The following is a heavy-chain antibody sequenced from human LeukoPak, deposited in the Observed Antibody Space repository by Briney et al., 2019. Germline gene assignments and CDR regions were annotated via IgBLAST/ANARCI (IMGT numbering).Heavy chain of an antibody. J-gene: IGHJ4*02. D-gene: IGHD5-24*01. V-gene: IGHV5-51*01. CDR2: IYPGDSDT. CDR1: GSRFTSYW. CDR3: AAENNGYTIKGVSY. Sequence: GGPRKISGKGPGSRFTSYWIGWVRKMPGKGREWMGIIYPGDSDTRFSPSFQGQVTISAGTSISTTYLQWSSPQAADTAIDFVAAENNGYTIKGVSYWGQGTLVTASS.